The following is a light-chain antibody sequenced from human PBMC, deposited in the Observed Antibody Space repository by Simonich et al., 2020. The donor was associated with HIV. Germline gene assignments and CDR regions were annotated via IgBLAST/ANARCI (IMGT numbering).Light chain of an antibody. CDR1: QRVLYSSDNKNY. Sequence: DIVMTQSPDSLAVSLGERATINCKSSQRVLYSSDNKNYLAWYQQKPRQPPKLLIYWASTRESGVPDRFSGSGSGTDFTLTISSLQAEDVAVYYCQQYYSTPLTFGGWTKVEIK. J-gene: IGKJ4*01. CDR3: QQYYSTPLT. V-gene: IGKV4-1*01. CDR2: WAS.